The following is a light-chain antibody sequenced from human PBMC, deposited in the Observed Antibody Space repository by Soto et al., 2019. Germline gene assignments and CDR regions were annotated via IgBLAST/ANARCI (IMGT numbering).Light chain of an antibody. CDR2: KAS. Sequence: DIQMTQSPSTLSASVGDRVTITCRASQSISSWLAWYQLKPGKAPILLIYKASRLESGVPSRFSGSGSGTEFTLTISSLQPDDFATYYCQQYNDYLTFGQGTLLEIK. CDR1: QSISSW. J-gene: IGKJ5*01. V-gene: IGKV1-5*03. CDR3: QQYNDYLT.